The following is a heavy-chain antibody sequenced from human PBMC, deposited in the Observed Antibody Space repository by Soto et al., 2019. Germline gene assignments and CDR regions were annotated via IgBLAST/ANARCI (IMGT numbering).Heavy chain of an antibody. V-gene: IGHV3-13*01. CDR1: GFTFSSYD. CDR2: IGTAGDT. CDR3: ARASVGYCSGGSCYGVAFDI. D-gene: IGHD2-15*01. J-gene: IGHJ3*02. Sequence: GGSLRLSCAASGFTFSSYDMHWVRQATGKGLEWVSAIGTAGDTYYPGSVKGRFTISRENAKNSLYLQMNSLRAGDTAVYYCARASVGYCSGGSCYGVAFDIWGQGTMVTVSS.